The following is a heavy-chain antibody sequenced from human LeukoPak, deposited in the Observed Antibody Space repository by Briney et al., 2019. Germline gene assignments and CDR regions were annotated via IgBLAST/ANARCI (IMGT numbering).Heavy chain of an antibody. V-gene: IGHV3-23*01. CDR1: GFTFSSYA. D-gene: IGHD3-22*01. CDR3: ASSSDSSGYPFDY. CDR2: ISGSGGST. J-gene: IGHJ4*02. Sequence: PGGSLRLSCAASGFTFSSYAMSWVRQAPGKGLEWASAISGSGGSTYYADSVKGRFTISRDNSKNTLYLQMNSLRAEDTAVYYCASSSDSSGYPFDYWGQGTLVTVSS.